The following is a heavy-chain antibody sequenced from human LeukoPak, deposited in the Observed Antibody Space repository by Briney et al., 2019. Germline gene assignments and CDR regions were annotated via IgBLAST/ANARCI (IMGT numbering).Heavy chain of an antibody. J-gene: IGHJ4*02. CDR2: LSGSGGDT. CDR3: AKRRGRCSGGSCYSLLGDFES. Sequence: GGSLRLSCATSGFTFSSYAMSWVRQAPGMGLEWVSGLSGSGGDTYYADSVKGCFTISRDNSENTLYLQMNSLRAEDTALYYCAKRRGRCSGGSCYSLLGDFESWGQGTLVTVSS. V-gene: IGHV3-23*01. D-gene: IGHD2-15*01. CDR1: GFTFSSYA.